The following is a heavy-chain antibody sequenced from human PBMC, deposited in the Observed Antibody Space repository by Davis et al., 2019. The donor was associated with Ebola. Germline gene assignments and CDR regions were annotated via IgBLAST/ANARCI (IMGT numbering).Heavy chain of an antibody. CDR2: LSGNGGNR. V-gene: IGHV3-23*01. Sequence: GESLKISCAASGFNFYMYDMGWVRQAPGKGLEWVSDLSGNGGNRYYADSVKGRFTISRDNSKNTVYLEMNSLRAEDTAVYYCAKARPAWQSGLDYWGQGTLVTVSS. J-gene: IGHJ4*02. CDR1: GFNFYMYD. CDR3: AKARPAWQSGLDY. D-gene: IGHD6-25*01.